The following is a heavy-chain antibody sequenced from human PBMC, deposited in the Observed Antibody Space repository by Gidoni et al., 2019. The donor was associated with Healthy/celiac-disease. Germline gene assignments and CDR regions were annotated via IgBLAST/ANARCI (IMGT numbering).Heavy chain of an antibody. D-gene: IGHD3-10*01. J-gene: IGHJ5*02. CDR2: ISAYNDNT. Sequence: QVQLVQSGAEVKKPGASVKVSCKASGYTFTSYGISWVRQAPGQGLEWMGWISAYNDNTNYAQKLQGRVTMTTDTSTSTAYMELRSLRSDDTAVYYCARVVRNYYGSGSRLPAVCFDPWGQGTLVTVSS. CDR3: ARVVRNYYGSGSRLPAVCFDP. CDR1: GYTFTSYG. V-gene: IGHV1-18*01.